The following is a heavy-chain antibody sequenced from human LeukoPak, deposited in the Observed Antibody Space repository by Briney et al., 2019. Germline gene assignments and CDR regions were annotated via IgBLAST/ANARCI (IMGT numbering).Heavy chain of an antibody. D-gene: IGHD3-16*01. J-gene: IGHJ4*02. CDR1: GGSISSSSYY. Sequence: SETLSLTCTVSGGSISSSSYYWGWICQPPGKGLEWIGSIYYSGSAYYNPSLKSRVSISVDTSKNQFTLKLSSVTAADTAVYYCARGRYGWLPFDYWGQGTLVTVSS. V-gene: IGHV4-39*06. CDR3: ARGRYGWLPFDY. CDR2: IYYSGSA.